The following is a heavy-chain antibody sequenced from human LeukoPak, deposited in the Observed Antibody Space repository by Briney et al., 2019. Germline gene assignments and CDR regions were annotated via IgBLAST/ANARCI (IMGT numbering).Heavy chain of an antibody. CDR2: ISGPGDNT. J-gene: IGHJ4*02. CDR3: AREATSSSGWYIDY. V-gene: IGHV3-23*01. Sequence: GGSLRLSCAASGFTFSSYAMSWVRQAPGKGLEWVSTISGPGDNTYYADSVKGRFTISRDNSKNTVSLQMNSLRAGDTAVYYCAREATSSSGWYIDYWGQGTLVAVSS. CDR1: GFTFSSYA. D-gene: IGHD6-25*01.